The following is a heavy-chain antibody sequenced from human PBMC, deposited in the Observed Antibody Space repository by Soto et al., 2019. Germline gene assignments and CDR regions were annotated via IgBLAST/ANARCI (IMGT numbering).Heavy chain of an antibody. D-gene: IGHD5-12*01. CDR1: GYTLTNYG. CDR3: ATDGPSNSGNLYAFDI. V-gene: IGHV1-18*04. Sequence: ASVKVSCKASGYTLTNYGVTWVRQAPGQGLEWLGRVTPYKADTNSAQNLQGRVTMATDTSTNTAYLELRSLRSDDTAVYFCATDGPSNSGNLYAFDIWGQGTMVTVSS. CDR2: VTPYKADT. J-gene: IGHJ3*02.